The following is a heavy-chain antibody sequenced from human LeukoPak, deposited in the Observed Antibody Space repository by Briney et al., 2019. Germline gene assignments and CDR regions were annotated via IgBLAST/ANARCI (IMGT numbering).Heavy chain of an antibody. CDR1: GYSFTSYW. Sequence: GESLKISCKGSGYSFTSYWIGWVLQMPGKGLEWMVIIYPGDSDTRYSPSFQGQVTISADKSISTAYLQWSSLKASDTAMYYCARLCSSTSCYGGYYYYMDVWGKGTTVTVSS. J-gene: IGHJ6*03. D-gene: IGHD2-2*01. CDR2: IYPGDSDT. V-gene: IGHV5-51*01. CDR3: ARLCSSTSCYGGYYYYMDV.